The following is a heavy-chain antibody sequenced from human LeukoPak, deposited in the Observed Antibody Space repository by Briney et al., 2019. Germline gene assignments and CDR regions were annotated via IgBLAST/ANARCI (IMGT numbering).Heavy chain of an antibody. D-gene: IGHD4-11*01. V-gene: IGHV3-23*01. Sequence: GGSLRFSCAASGFTFSSYAMSWVRQAPGKGLEWVSGISDSGDRAHYADSVKGRFTISRDNSKNTLYLQMNSLRSEDMAVYYCASRLYDYSNYDYFDYWGQGTLVTVSS. CDR2: ISDSGDRA. CDR1: GFTFSSYA. CDR3: ASRLYDYSNYDYFDY. J-gene: IGHJ4*02.